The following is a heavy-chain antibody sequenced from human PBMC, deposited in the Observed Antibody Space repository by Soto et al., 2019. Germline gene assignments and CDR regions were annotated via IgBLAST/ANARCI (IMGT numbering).Heavy chain of an antibody. D-gene: IGHD2-15*01. J-gene: IGHJ4*02. V-gene: IGHV3-9*01. Sequence: FLRLSCAASGFTFDDYAMHWVRQAPGKGLEWVSGISWNSGSIGYADSVKGRFTISRDNAKNSLYLQMNSLRAEDTALYYCATDSCSGGSCYEDYWGQGXLVTVYS. CDR1: GFTFDDYA. CDR3: ATDSCSGGSCYEDY. CDR2: ISWNSGSI.